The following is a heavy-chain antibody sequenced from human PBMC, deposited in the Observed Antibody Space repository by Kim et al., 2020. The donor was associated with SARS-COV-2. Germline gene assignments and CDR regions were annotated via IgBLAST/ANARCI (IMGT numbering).Heavy chain of an antibody. CDR3: SKSRNSGENDY. D-gene: IGHD3-10*01. Sequence: GGSLRLSCAASGFSFSSYAMTWVRQAPGKGLEWVSGISGSGGSTNYADSVKGRFAISRDNSKNTLYLQMNSLRAEDTALYYCSKSRNSGENDYWGQGTLV. J-gene: IGHJ4*02. V-gene: IGHV3-23*01. CDR2: ISGSGGST. CDR1: GFSFSSYA.